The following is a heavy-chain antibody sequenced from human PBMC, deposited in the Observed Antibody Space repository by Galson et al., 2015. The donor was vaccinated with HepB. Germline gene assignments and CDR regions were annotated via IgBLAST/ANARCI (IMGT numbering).Heavy chain of an antibody. D-gene: IGHD6-19*01. CDR3: AKDQGLSGRGSGWPLDF. V-gene: IGHV3-30*18. CDR2: ISFDGTSE. Sequence: SLRLSCAASGFTFSNYGLHWVRQAPGKGLEWVAVISFDGTSEYYADSVKGRFTISRDNSKNTFYLQMNSLRTDDTAVYYCAKDQGLSGRGSGWPLDFWGQGTLVTVSS. J-gene: IGHJ4*02. CDR1: GFTFSNYG.